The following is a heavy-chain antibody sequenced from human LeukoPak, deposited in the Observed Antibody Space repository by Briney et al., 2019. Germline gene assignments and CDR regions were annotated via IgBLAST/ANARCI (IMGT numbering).Heavy chain of an antibody. CDR2: IYYSGST. V-gene: IGHV4-39*07. J-gene: IGHJ5*02. D-gene: IGHD1-26*01. CDR1: GGSISSSSYY. Sequence: SETLSLTCTVSGGSISSSSYYWGWIRQPPGKGLEWIGSIYYSGSTYYKPSLKSRVSISVDTSKNQFSLKLSSVTAADTAVYYCARERQKGVGATTRPQLNWFDPWGQGTLVTVSS. CDR3: ARERQKGVGATTRPQLNWFDP.